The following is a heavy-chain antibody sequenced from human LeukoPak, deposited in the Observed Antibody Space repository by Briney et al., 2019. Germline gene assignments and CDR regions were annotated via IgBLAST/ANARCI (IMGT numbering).Heavy chain of an antibody. V-gene: IGHV1-69*04. J-gene: IGHJ3*02. CDR3: ASYCSSTSCYTGLDAFDI. Sequence: SVKVSCKASGYTFTNYDINWVRQATGQGLEWMGRIIPILGIANYAQKFQGRVTITADKSTSTAYMELSSLRSEDTAVYYCASYCSSTSCYTGLDAFDIWGQGTMVTVSS. D-gene: IGHD2-2*02. CDR1: GYTFTNYD. CDR2: IIPILGIA.